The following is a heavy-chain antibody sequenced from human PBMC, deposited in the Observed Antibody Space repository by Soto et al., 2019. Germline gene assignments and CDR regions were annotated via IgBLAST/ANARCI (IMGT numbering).Heavy chain of an antibody. CDR3: TRELGLTCTSASCSYIWFDV. Sequence: EDQLVESGGALVQPGGTLRLSCAASGFTFSAYDMNWVRQAPGKGLEWIAHISGSGGAVHHADSVKGRFTISRDNAKNTLFLQLSGLRVDDTAVYFCTRELGLTCTSASCSYIWFDVWGQGTLVTVSS. J-gene: IGHJ5*02. CDR1: GFTFSAYD. D-gene: IGHD2-2*01. V-gene: IGHV3-48*03. CDR2: ISGSGGAV.